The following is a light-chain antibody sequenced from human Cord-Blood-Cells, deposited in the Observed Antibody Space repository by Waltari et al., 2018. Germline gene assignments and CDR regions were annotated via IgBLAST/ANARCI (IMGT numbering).Light chain of an antibody. CDR2: DAS. Sequence: EIVLTQSPATLSSSPGERATLSCRASQSVSSYLAWYQQKPGQAPRLLIYDASNRATGIPARFSGSGSGTDFTLTISSLEPEDFAVYYCQQRSNWPPRYTFGQGTKVEIK. V-gene: IGKV3-11*01. CDR3: QQRSNWPPRYT. CDR1: QSVSSY. J-gene: IGKJ2*01.